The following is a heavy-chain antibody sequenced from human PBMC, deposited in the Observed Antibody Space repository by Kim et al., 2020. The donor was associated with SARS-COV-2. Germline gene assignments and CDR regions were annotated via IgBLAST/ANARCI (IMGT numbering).Heavy chain of an antibody. Sequence: GGSLRLSCAASGFTFSSYWMHWVRQAPGKGLVWVSRINSDGSSTSYADSVKGRFTISRDNAKNTLYLQMNSLRAEDTAVYYCARERGFYDSSGYYLGPLGAFDIWGQGTMVTVSS. D-gene: IGHD3-22*01. J-gene: IGHJ3*02. V-gene: IGHV3-74*01. CDR2: INSDGSST. CDR1: GFTFSSYW. CDR3: ARERGFYDSSGYYLGPLGAFDI.